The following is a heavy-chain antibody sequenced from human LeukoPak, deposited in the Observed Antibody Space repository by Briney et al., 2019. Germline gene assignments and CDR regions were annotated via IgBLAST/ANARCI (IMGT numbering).Heavy chain of an antibody. V-gene: IGHV3-30*18. D-gene: IGHD2-21*01. CDR1: GFTSASYG. J-gene: IGHJ6*02. Sequence: GGSLRLSCAASGFTSASYGMHWVRQAPGKGLEWVAVISYDGSNKYYADSVKGRFTISRDNSKRTLYLQMNSLRAEDTAVYYCAKDIWPSNYYYAMDVWGQGTTVTVSS. CDR3: AKDIWPSNYYYAMDV. CDR2: ISYDGSNK.